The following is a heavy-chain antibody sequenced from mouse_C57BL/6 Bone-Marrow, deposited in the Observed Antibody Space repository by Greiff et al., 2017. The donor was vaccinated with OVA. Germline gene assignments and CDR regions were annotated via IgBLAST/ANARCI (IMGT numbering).Heavy chain of an antibody. J-gene: IGHJ2*01. CDR1: GYTFTSYW. Sequence: QVQLQQPGAELVKPGASVKLSCKASGYTFTSYWMHWVKQRPGQGLEWIGMINPNSGSTNYNEKVKSKVTLTIDKSSSTAYMQISSLTSEDSAVYYCVHEGYYGSGFYFDYWGQGTTLTVSS. CDR2: INPNSGST. D-gene: IGHD1-1*01. V-gene: IGHV1-64*01. CDR3: VHEGYYGSGFYFDY.